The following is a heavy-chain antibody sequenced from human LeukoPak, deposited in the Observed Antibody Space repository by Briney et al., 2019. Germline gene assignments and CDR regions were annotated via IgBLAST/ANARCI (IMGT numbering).Heavy chain of an antibody. CDR3: AREGVNKYYFDY. V-gene: IGHV4-59*01. CDR2: IYYSGST. CDR1: GGSISSYY. Sequence: PSGTLSLTCAVSGGSISSYYWSWVRQPPGKGLEWVGYIYYSGSTDYNPSLKSRVTISVDTSKNQLSLMLSSVTAEDTAVYYCAREGVNKYYFDYWGQGTLVTVSS. D-gene: IGHD3-16*01. J-gene: IGHJ4*02.